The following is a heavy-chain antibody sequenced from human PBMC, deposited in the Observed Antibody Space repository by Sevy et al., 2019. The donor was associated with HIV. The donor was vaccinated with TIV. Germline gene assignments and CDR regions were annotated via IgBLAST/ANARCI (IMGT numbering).Heavy chain of an antibody. Sequence: GGSLRLSCAASGFTVSSNYMSWVRQAPGKGLEWLSVIYSGGSTYYAESGKGRFTISRDNSKNTRYLQMNSLRAEDTAVYYCARGPLGGIAAAGNYWGQGTLVTVSS. CDR2: IYSGGST. CDR3: ARGPLGGIAAAGNY. D-gene: IGHD6-13*01. J-gene: IGHJ4*02. CDR1: GFTVSSNY. V-gene: IGHV3-53*01.